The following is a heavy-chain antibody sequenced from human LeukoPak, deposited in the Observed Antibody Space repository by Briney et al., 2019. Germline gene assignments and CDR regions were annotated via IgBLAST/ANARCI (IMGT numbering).Heavy chain of an antibody. V-gene: IGHV3-43*02. CDR2: ISGDGDRT. D-gene: IGHD5-12*01. J-gene: IGHJ5*02. Sequence: PGGSLRLSCAASGINFNTYDMHWVRQAPGKGLEWVSLISGDGDRTSYADSVKGRFTISRDNDKNSLYLQMNSLRIEDTALYYCARERGYEVVFDPWGQGTLVAVSS. CDR1: GINFNTYD. CDR3: ARERGYEVVFDP.